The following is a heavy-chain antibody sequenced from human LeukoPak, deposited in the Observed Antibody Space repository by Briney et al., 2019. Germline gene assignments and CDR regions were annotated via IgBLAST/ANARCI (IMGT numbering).Heavy chain of an antibody. V-gene: IGHV4-38-2*02. D-gene: IGHD3-10*01. J-gene: IGHJ4*02. CDR2: IYHSGST. CDR3: AREDYYGSGRGYFDY. CDR1: GYSISSGYY. Sequence: PSETLSLTCAVSGYSISSGYYWGWIRPPPGKGLEWIGSIYHSGSTYYNPSLKSRVTISVDTSKNQFSLKLSSVTAADTAVYYCAREDYYGSGRGYFDYWGQGTLVTVSS.